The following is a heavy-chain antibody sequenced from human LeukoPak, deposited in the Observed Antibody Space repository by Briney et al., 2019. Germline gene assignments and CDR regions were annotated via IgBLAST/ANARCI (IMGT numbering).Heavy chain of an antibody. CDR2: MYHKGHT. CDR3: VGNGGFGWTSDC. Sequence: SETLSLTCTVSGGSINSTTYYWGWIRQSPGKGLEWIGSMYHKGHTFYNPSLKGRVPISVDASKNQFTLKVISVTAADTAVYYCVGNGGFGWTSDCWGQGVLVTVSS. D-gene: IGHD6-19*01. CDR1: GGSINSTTYY. J-gene: IGHJ4*02. V-gene: IGHV4-39*01.